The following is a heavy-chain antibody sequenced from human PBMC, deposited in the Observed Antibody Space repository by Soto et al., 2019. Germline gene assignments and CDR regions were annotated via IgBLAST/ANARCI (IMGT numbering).Heavy chain of an antibody. CDR1: GGSISSYY. V-gene: IGHV4-4*07. Sequence: SETLSLTCTVSGGSISSYYWSWIRQPAGKGLEWIGRTYTSGSTNYNPSLKSRVTMSVDTSKNQFSLKLSSVTAADTAVYYCARDRGDTVTQTNWFDPWGQGTLVTVSS. CDR3: ARDRGDTVTQTNWFDP. D-gene: IGHD4-4*01. J-gene: IGHJ5*02. CDR2: TYTSGST.